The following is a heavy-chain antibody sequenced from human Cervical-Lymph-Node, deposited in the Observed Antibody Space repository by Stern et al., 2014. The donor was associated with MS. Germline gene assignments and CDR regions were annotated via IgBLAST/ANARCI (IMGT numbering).Heavy chain of an antibody. CDR3: ARLPLN. V-gene: IGHV3-72*01. CDR2: TSNKAESYTT. J-gene: IGHJ4*02. Sequence: EVQLVESGGGLVQPGGSLRLSCTASGFTFSDHYMDWVRQAPGKGLEWVGRTSNKAESYTTEYATSVKGRFTISTDESKNSVYLQMNTLKIDGTAVYYCARLPLNWGQGTLVTVSS. CDR1: GFTFSDHY.